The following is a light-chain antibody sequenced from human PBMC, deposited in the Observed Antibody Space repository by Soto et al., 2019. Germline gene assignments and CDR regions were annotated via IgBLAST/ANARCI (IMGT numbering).Light chain of an antibody. V-gene: IGKV1-9*01. Sequence: IQLTQSPSSLSASVGDRVTITCRASQGLSNYLAWYQQKPGKAPQLRIYAASTLESGVPASFSGSGSGLDFSLTIRSLQPEDFATYYGRQLNSYPLSFGGGTKVDI. CDR1: QGLSNY. CDR2: AAS. J-gene: IGKJ4*01. CDR3: RQLNSYPLS.